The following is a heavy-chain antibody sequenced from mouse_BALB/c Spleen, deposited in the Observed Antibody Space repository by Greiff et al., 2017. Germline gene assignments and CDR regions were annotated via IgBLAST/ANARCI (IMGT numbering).Heavy chain of an antibody. J-gene: IGHJ4*01. V-gene: IGHV5-4*02. CDR1: GFSFSDYY. D-gene: IGHD1-1*02. Sequence: DVHLVESGGGLVKPARSLSLSCAASGFSFSDYYMYWVRQSPEKRLEWVATISDGGSYTYYPDSVSGRFTISRDNAKNNLYLHMSSLKSEDTAMYYCARDEGGIYAMDDWGQGTSVTVSA. CDR2: ISDGGSYT. CDR3: ARDEGGIYAMDD.